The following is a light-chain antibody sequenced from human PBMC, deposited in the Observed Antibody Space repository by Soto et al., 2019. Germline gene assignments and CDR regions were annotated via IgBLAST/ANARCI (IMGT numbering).Light chain of an antibody. CDR3: QTWGTGIVI. CDR1: SGQSNSA. CDR2: LNRDGSH. Sequence: QLVLTQSPSASASLGASVKLTCTLSSGQSNSAIAWHQQQPEKGPRYLMKLNRDGSHSTRDGIPNRFSGSSSGAERHRTSSSLQSEDEADYYCQTWGTGIVIFGGGTKLTVL. V-gene: IGLV4-69*01. J-gene: IGLJ2*01.